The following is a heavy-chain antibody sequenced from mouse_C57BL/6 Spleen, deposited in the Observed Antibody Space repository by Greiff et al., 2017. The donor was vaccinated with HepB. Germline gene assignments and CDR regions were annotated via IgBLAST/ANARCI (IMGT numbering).Heavy chain of an antibody. CDR3: ARGVVTTVLFYYFDY. J-gene: IGHJ2*01. V-gene: IGHV1-63*01. Sequence: QVQLQQSGAELVRPGTSVKMSCKASGYTFTNYWIGWAKQRPGHGLEWIGDIYPGGGYTNYNEKFKGKATLTADKYSSTAYMQFSSLTSEDSAIYYCARGVVTTVLFYYFDYWGQGTTLTVSS. CDR2: IYPGGGYT. CDR1: GYTFTNYW. D-gene: IGHD2-2*01.